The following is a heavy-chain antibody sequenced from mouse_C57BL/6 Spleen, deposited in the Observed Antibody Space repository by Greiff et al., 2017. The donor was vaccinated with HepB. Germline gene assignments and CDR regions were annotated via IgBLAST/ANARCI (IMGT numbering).Heavy chain of an antibody. V-gene: IGHV1-61*01. CDR2: IYPSDSET. CDR3: ARVYGSSYVDYYAMDY. CDR1: GYTFTSYW. D-gene: IGHD1-1*01. Sequence: QVQLQQPGAELVRPGSSVKLSCKASGYTFTSYWMDWVKQRPGQGLEWIGNIYPSDSETHYNQKFKDKATLTVDKSSSTAYMQLSSLTSEDSAVYYCARVYGSSYVDYYAMDYWGQGTSVTVSS. J-gene: IGHJ4*01.